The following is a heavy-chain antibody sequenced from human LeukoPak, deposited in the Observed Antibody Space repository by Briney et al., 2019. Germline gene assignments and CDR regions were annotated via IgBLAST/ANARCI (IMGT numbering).Heavy chain of an antibody. CDR1: GGSFSGYY. CDR2: INHSGST. D-gene: IGHD5-12*01. Sequence: PSETLSLTCAVYGGSFSGYYWSWIRQPPGKGLEWIGEINHSGSTNYNPSLKSRVTISVDTSKNQFSPKLSSVTAADTAVYYCASHNPGFGDLVATTAYYFDYWGQGTLVTVSS. CDR3: ASHNPGFGDLVATTAYYFDY. V-gene: IGHV4-34*01. J-gene: IGHJ4*02.